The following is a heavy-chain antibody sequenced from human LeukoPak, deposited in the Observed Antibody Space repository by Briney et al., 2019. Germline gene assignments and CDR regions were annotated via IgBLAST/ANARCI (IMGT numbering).Heavy chain of an antibody. V-gene: IGHV4-39*07. CDR2: IYYSGSN. CDR1: GGSISSSSYY. CDR3: ASQIWFGELNWFDP. D-gene: IGHD3-10*01. Sequence: SETLSLTCTVSGGSISSSSYYWGWIRQPPGKGLEWIGSIYYSGSNNYNPSLKRRVTISVDTYKKQFSQKHSSVTAADTAVYFCASQIWFGELNWFDPWGQGILVTVSS. J-gene: IGHJ5*02.